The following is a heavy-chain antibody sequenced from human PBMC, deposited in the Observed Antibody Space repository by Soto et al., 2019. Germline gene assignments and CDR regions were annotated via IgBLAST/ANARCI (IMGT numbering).Heavy chain of an antibody. CDR2: SHHSGST. D-gene: IGHD3-10*01. Sequence: SETLSLTCSLSVDSTRTSSYSWCWVRQPAGNVLEWIGTSHHSGSTYYILPLNIRATISVDTSRNEVSLSVNSVTAADTAIYFCARLRGSGHPAFFDYWGQGALVTVSS. J-gene: IGHJ4*02. CDR1: VDSTRTSSYS. CDR3: ARLRGSGHPAFFDY. V-gene: IGHV4-39*01.